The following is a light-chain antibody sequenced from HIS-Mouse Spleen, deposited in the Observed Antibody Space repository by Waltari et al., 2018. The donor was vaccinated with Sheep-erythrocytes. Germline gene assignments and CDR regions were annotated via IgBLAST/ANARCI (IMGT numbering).Light chain of an antibody. CDR1: RSDVWSYNL. J-gene: IGLJ3*02. CDR3: CSYAGSSTPWV. V-gene: IGLV2-23*01. CDR2: EGS. Sequence: QSALTQPASVSGSPGPSITLSCTGTRSDVWSYNLFSWYHQHPGKAPKLMIYEGSKRPSGFSNRFSGSKSGNTASLTISGLQAEDEADYYCCSYAGSSTPWVFGGGTKLTVL.